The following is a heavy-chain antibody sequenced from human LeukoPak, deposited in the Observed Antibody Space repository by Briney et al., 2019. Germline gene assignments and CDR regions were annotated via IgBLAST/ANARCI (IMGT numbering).Heavy chain of an antibody. CDR3: ARHEMYCSGGSCYSIWFDP. J-gene: IGHJ5*02. CDR1: GYSFTSYW. CDR2: IYPGDSDT. V-gene: IGHV5-51*01. D-gene: IGHD2-15*01. Sequence: PGESLKISCKGSGYSFTSYWIGWVRQMPGKGLEWMGIIYPGDSDTRYSPSFQGQVTNSADKSISTAYLQWSSLKASDTAMYYCARHEMYCSGGSCYSIWFDPWGQGTLVTVSS.